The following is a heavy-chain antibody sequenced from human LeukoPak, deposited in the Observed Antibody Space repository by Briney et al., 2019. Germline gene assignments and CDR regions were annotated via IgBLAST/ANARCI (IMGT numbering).Heavy chain of an antibody. J-gene: IGHJ4*02. CDR3: ATEGDLLLDS. D-gene: IGHD1-26*01. V-gene: IGHV1-24*01. CDR1: GYTLSELS. Sequence: ASVKVSYKVSGYTLSELSTHWVRQAPGKGLEWMGGFDPEDGETIYAQKFRGRVTMTEDISSDTAYMELSSLRSEDTAVYYCATEGDLLLDSWGQGTLVTVSS. CDR2: FDPEDGET.